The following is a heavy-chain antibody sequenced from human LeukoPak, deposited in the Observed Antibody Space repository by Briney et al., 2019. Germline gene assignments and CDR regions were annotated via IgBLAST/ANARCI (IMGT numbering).Heavy chain of an antibody. J-gene: IGHJ5*02. D-gene: IGHD2-15*01. Sequence: SQTLSLTCTVSGGSISSGGYYWNWIRQHPGKGLEWIGYIYYSGSTYYNPSLKSRVTISVDTSKNQFSLKLSSVTAADTAVYYCARDLRGRRYCSGGSCSFDPWGQGTLVTVSS. CDR1: GGSISSGGYY. V-gene: IGHV4-31*03. CDR3: ARDLRGRRYCSGGSCSFDP. CDR2: IYYSGST.